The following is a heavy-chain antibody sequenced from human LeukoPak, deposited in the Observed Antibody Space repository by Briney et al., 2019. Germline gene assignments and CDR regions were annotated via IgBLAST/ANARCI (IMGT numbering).Heavy chain of an antibody. J-gene: IGHJ4*02. D-gene: IGHD1-1*01. V-gene: IGHV3-7*01. CDR1: GFTFGNYW. Sequence: GGSLRLSCAASGFTFGNYWMSWVRQAPGGGLQWVASMKGDGSHIYYVDSVKGRFIISRDNARNSLYLQMSSLRVGDTAIYYCARLFGGVTTYDYWGQGAQVTVSS. CDR3: ARLFGGVTTYDY. CDR2: MKGDGSHI.